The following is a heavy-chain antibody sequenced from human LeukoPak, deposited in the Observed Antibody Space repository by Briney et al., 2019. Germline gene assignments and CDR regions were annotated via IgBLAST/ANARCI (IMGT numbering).Heavy chain of an antibody. V-gene: IGHV3-21*01. Sequence: PGGSLRLSCAASGFTFSSYSMNWVRQAPGKGLEWVSSINSSSSYIYYADSVKGRFTISRDNAKNSLYLQMNSLRAEDTAVYYCARGGPGIAAAGTLDYWGQGTLVTVSS. CDR3: ARGGPGIAAAGTLDY. J-gene: IGHJ4*02. CDR2: INSSSSYI. CDR1: GFTFSSYS. D-gene: IGHD6-13*01.